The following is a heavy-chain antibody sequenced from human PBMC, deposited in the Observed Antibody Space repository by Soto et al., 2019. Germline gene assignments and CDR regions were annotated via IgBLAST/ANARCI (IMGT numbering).Heavy chain of an antibody. D-gene: IGHD2-21*01. CDR3: TSHPKIRGGDGIIY. Sequence: EVQLVESGGGLVQPGGSLKLSCADSGFTFSGSAIHWVRQTSGKGLEWVGRIRTKGNNYATAYVASVKGRFTISRDDSKNTAYLQMNSLNTEDTAVYYCTSHPKIRGGDGIIYWGQGTLVTVSS. V-gene: IGHV3-73*02. CDR2: IRTKGNNYAT. J-gene: IGHJ4*02. CDR1: GFTFSGSA.